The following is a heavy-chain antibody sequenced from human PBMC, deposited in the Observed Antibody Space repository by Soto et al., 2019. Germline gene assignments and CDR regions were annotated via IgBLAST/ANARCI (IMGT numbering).Heavy chain of an antibody. D-gene: IGHD2-15*01. CDR3: ASGYCSGGTCYRFNFDY. CDR1: GGSISSYY. J-gene: IGHJ4*02. Sequence: SETLSLTCTVSGGSISSYYWSWIRQPPGKGLEWIGYIYYSGSTNYNPSLKSRATISVDTSKNQFSLKLSSVTAADTAVYYCASGYCSGGTCYRFNFDYWGQGTLVTVSS. CDR2: IYYSGST. V-gene: IGHV4-59*01.